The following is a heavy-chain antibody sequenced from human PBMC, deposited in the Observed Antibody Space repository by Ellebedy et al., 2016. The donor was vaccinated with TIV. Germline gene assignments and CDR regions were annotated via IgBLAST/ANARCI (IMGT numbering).Heavy chain of an antibody. CDR3: ARDLKGFVTMIRGVVLDL. J-gene: IGHJ4*02. D-gene: IGHD3-10*01. CDR1: GYLFTPHA. V-gene: IGHV1-18*01. CDR2: ISTYSGEA. Sequence: AASVKVSCKTSGYLFTPHAVGWVRQSPGRGLEWMGWISTYSGEASYAQRFQGRVAMTTETSPSTVYMELRSLTSDDTAVYYCARDLKGFVTMIRGVVLDLWGQGTLVTVSS.